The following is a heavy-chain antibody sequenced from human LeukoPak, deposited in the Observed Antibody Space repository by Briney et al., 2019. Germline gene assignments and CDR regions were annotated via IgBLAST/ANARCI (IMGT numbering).Heavy chain of an antibody. V-gene: IGHV5-51*01. CDR3: ARLTTVTTFNFDY. Sequence: GESLKISCKGSGYNFTNYWIGWVRQMPGKGLEWMGIIYPGDSDTRYSPSFQGQVTISADKSISTAHLQWSSLKASDTAMYYCARLTTVTTFNFDYWGQGTLVIVSS. CDR1: GYNFTNYW. D-gene: IGHD4-17*01. J-gene: IGHJ4*02. CDR2: IYPGDSDT.